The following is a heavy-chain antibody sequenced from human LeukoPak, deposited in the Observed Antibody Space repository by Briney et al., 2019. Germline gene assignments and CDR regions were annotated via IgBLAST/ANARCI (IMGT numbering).Heavy chain of an antibody. D-gene: IGHD3-10*01. J-gene: IGHJ4*02. CDR2: IKQDGSEK. CDR3: ARDDYYYGSGSYYKGLDY. CDR1: GFTFSSYW. Sequence: TGGSLRLSCAASGFTFSSYWMSWVRQAPGKGLEWVANIKQDGSEKYYVDSVKGRFTISRDNAKNSLYLQMNRLRAEDTAVYYCARDDYYYGSGSYYKGLDYWGQGTLVTVSS. V-gene: IGHV3-7*03.